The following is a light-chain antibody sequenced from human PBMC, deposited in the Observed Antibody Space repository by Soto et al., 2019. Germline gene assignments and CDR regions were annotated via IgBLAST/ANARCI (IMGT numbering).Light chain of an antibody. Sequence: QSVLTQPPSVSEAPRQRVTISCSGSSSNIGNNAVNWYQQVPGKAPKLLIYYDDLLPSGVSDRFSGSKSGTSASLAISGLQSEDEADYYCAAWDDSLNAVVFGGGTKLTVL. J-gene: IGLJ2*01. CDR2: YDD. CDR3: AAWDDSLNAVV. V-gene: IGLV1-36*01. CDR1: SSNIGNNA.